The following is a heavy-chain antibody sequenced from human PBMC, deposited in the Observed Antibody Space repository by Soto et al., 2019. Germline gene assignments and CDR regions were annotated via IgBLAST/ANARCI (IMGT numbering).Heavy chain of an antibody. J-gene: IGHJ5*01. V-gene: IGHV4-34*01. CDR2: INHSGST. CDR3: ARGLPGRSSSWYHS. Sequence: LSLTFAVYGGSFSVYYWSWIRQPPVKGLEWIGEINHSGSTNYNPSLKSRVTISVDTSKNQFSLKLSSVTAADTAVYYCARGLPGRSSSWYHSWGQGTLVTVSS. D-gene: IGHD6-13*01. CDR1: GGSFSVYY.